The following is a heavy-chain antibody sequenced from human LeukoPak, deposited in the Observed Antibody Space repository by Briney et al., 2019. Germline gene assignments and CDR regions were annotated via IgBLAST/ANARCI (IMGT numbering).Heavy chain of an antibody. CDR2: ISSSSSYI. CDR3: ATYTQYFGAPGGADY. V-gene: IGHV3-21*01. CDR1: GFTFSSYS. J-gene: IGHJ4*02. D-gene: IGHD2-8*02. Sequence: GGSLRLSCAASGFTFSSYSMNWVRQAPGKGLEWVSSISSSSSYIYYADSVKGRFTISRDNAKNSLYLQMNSLRAEDTAVYYCATYTQYFGAPGGADYWGLGTLVTVSS.